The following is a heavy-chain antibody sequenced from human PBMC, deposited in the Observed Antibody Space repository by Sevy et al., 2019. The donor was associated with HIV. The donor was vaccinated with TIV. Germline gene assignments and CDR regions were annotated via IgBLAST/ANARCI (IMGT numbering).Heavy chain of an antibody. CDR2: ISSSSTYI. Sequence: GGSLRLSCAASGFNIKTYNMNWVRQAPGKGLEWVSSISSSSTYIYYADSVKGRFTISRDNAKNSLYLQMSSLRAEVTAVYYCARDLVIPSTTDYFYYAMDVWGQGTTVTVSS. V-gene: IGHV3-21*01. D-gene: IGHD2-2*01. CDR1: GFNIKTYN. J-gene: IGHJ6*02. CDR3: ARDLVIPSTTDYFYYAMDV.